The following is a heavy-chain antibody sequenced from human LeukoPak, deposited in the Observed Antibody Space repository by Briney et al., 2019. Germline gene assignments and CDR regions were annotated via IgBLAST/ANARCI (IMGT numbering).Heavy chain of an antibody. J-gene: IGHJ4*02. CDR3: ASPRGGGSSRYYFDY. CDR2: IYYSGTT. D-gene: IGHD1-26*01. V-gene: IGHV4-39*01. Sequence: PSETLSLTCTVSGGSISSSSYYWGWIRQPPGKGLEWIGSIYYSGTTYYNPSLKRRVTISVDTSKHQFSLKLSSVTAADPAVYYCASPRGGGSSRYYFDYWGQGTLVTVSS. CDR1: GGSISSSSYY.